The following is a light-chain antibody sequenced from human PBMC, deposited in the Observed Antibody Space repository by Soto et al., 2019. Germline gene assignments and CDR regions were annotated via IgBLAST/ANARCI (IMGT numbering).Light chain of an antibody. V-gene: IGKV1-39*01. CDR2: AAS. J-gene: IGKJ2*01. Sequence: DIQMTQSPSSLSASIGDRVTITCRASQSVRTHLNWYHQKPGKAPELLIYAASSLQAGVPSRFSGSGSGTDFTLTISSLHPEDFADYYCQQSYSPPRTFGQGTNLEIK. CDR1: QSVRTH. CDR3: QQSYSPPRT.